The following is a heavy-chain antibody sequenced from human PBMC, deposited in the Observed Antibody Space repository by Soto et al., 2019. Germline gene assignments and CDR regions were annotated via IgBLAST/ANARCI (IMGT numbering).Heavy chain of an antibody. CDR2: ISGSGGST. CDR3: AKDDTPWELAGFFDY. Sequence: PGGSLRLSCAASGFTFSSYAMSWVRQAPGKGLEWVSAISGSGGSTYYADSVKGRSTISRDNSKNTLYLQMNSLRAEDTAVYYCAKDDTPWELAGFFDYWGQGTLVTVSS. D-gene: IGHD1-26*01. J-gene: IGHJ4*02. CDR1: GFTFSSYA. V-gene: IGHV3-23*01.